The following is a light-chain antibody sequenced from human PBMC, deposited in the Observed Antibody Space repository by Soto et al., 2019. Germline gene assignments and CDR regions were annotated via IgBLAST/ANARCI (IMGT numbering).Light chain of an antibody. V-gene: IGLV2-14*01. Sequence: SVLTHTASVSRSPGQSITISCTGTSRAVGGYNYISWYQQHPGKAPKLMIYEVSNRPSGVSNRFSGSKSGNTASLTISGLQAEDEADYYCSSYTSSSTRVFGTGTKVTVL. CDR3: SSYTSSSTRV. CDR2: EVS. J-gene: IGLJ1*01. CDR1: SRAVGGYNY.